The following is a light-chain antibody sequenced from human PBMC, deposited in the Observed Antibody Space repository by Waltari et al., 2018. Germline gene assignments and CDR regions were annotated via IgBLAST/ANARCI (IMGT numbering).Light chain of an antibody. V-gene: IGKV1-5*03. Sequence: DIQMTQSPSTLSASVGDRVTITCRASQSIGSRLAWYQQEPGKAPNLVIYKASSLESGVPSTFSGSGSGTEFTLTISSLQPDDFASYYCQQYDSYPRTFGQGTKVEIK. J-gene: IGKJ1*01. CDR3: QQYDSYPRT. CDR2: KAS. CDR1: QSIGSR.